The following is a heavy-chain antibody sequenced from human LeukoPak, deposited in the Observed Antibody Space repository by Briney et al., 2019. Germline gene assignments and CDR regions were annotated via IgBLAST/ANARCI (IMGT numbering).Heavy chain of an antibody. CDR1: GFTFSSYA. V-gene: IGHV3-23*01. J-gene: IGHJ4*02. Sequence: PGGSLRLSCAASGFTFSSYAMSWVRQAPGKGLERVSAISGSGGSTYYADSVEGRFTISRDNSKNTLYLQMNSLRAEDTAVYYCAKFRGLYGTSGYYFDYWGQGTLVTVSS. CDR2: ISGSGGST. CDR3: AKFRGLYGTSGYYFDY. D-gene: IGHD2-8*01.